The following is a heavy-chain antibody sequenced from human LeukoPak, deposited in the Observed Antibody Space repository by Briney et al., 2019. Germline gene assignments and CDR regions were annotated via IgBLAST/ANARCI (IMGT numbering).Heavy chain of an antibody. V-gene: IGHV1-69*04. CDR3: ARGGYEPDWFDP. J-gene: IGHJ5*02. CDR2: IIPILGIA. D-gene: IGHD3-22*01. CDR1: GYTFTSYD. Sequence: SVKVSCKASGYTFTSYDISWVRQAPGQGLEWMGRIIPILGIANYAQKFQGRVTITADKSTSTAYMELSSLRSEDTAVYYCARGGYEPDWFDPWGQGTLVTVSS.